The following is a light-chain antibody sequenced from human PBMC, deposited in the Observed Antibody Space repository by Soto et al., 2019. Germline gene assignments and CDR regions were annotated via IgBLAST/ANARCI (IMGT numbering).Light chain of an antibody. CDR3: KSYAGSNTYV. J-gene: IGLJ1*01. CDR1: SSDVGGYNY. CDR2: DVS. V-gene: IGLV2-11*01. Sequence: QSALTQPRSVSGSPGQSVTISCTGTSSDVGGYNYVSWYQQHPGKAPKLMIYDVSKRPSGVPDRFSGSKSGNTASLTISRLQAEDEADYFCKSYAGSNTYVFGSGTKVTVL.